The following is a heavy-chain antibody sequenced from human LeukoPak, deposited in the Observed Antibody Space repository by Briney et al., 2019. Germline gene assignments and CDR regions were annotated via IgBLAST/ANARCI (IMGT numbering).Heavy chain of an antibody. CDR3: AREGLRDGHKLFDY. V-gene: IGHV3-30*03. D-gene: IGHD5-24*01. CDR2: ISYDGSKE. Sequence: PGGSLRLSCAASGFTFSFYVMHWVCQAPGKGLEWVAVISYDGSKEYYADSVKGRFTISRDNSKNTLYLQMNSLRPEDTAVFYCAREGLRDGHKLFDYWGQGTLVTVSS. J-gene: IGHJ4*02. CDR1: GFTFSFYV.